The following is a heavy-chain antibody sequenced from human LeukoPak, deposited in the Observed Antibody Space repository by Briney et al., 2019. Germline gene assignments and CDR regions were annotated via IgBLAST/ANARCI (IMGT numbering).Heavy chain of an antibody. CDR1: GGSISSYY. J-gene: IGHJ3*02. CDR2: IYYSWST. CDR3: AREGTITMIVGVRGGNFDI. D-gene: IGHD3-22*01. V-gene: IGHV4-59*01. Sequence: SETLSLTCTVSGGSISSYYWSWLRQPAGKGLEWIGYIYYSWSTNYNPSLKSRVTISVDTSKNQFSLKLSSVTAADTAVYYCAREGTITMIVGVRGGNFDIWGQGTMVTVSS.